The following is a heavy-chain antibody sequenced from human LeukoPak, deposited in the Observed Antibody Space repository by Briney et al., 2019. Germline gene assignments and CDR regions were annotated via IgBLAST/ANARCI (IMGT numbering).Heavy chain of an antibody. Sequence: PSETLSLTCTVSGGSISSSSYYWGWIRQPPGKGLEWIGSIYYSGSTYYNPSLKSRVTISVDTSKNQFSLKLSSVTAADTAVYYCARRGEGFDYWGQEPWSPSPQ. V-gene: IGHV4-39*01. CDR3: ARRGEGFDY. CDR1: GGSISSSSYY. J-gene: IGHJ4*01. CDR2: IYYSGST.